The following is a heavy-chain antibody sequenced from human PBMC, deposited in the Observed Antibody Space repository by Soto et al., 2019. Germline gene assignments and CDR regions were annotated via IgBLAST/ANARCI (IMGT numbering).Heavy chain of an antibody. CDR3: AKDPLVEGYCSGGFCFSNSRDFDY. CDR2: ISYDGNTQ. V-gene: IGHV3-30*15. CDR1: GFTFNNYA. D-gene: IGHD2-15*01. Sequence: QTGGSLRLSCAASGFTFNNYAMHWVRQAPGKGLEWVALISYDGNTQYYVDSVKGRFTISRDNSKKMLFLQMSNLRVEDTSVYYCAKDPLVEGYCSGGFCFSNSRDFDYWGQGTQVTVSS. J-gene: IGHJ4*02.